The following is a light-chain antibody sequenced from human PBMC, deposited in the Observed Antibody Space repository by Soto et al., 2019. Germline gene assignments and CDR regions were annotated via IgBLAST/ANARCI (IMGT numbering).Light chain of an antibody. Sequence: EIVMTQSPATLSVSPGERATLSCRASQSVSSNLAWYQQKPGQATRLLIYGASTRPTGIPARFSGSGSGTEFTLTISSRQSEDFAVYYCQHYNNWPRTFGQGTKVEIK. J-gene: IGKJ1*01. CDR3: QHYNNWPRT. CDR1: QSVSSN. V-gene: IGKV3-15*01. CDR2: GAS.